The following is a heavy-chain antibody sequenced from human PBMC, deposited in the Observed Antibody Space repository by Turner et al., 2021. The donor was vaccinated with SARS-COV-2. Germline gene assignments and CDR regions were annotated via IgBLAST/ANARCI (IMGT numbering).Heavy chain of an antibody. CDR2: IYYSGST. CDR3: ASQEALVPSYYYYYYGMDV. CDR1: GCSISSSSYY. D-gene: IGHD3-10*01. J-gene: IGHJ6*02. V-gene: IGHV4-39*01. Sequence: QLQLQDSGPGLVKPSETLSLTCSVSGCSISSSSYYWVWIRQPPGKGLEWIGSIYYSGSTDYNPSLKSRVTISVDTAKNQFSLKLSSGTAEETAVYYCASQEALVPSYYYYYYGMDVWGQGTTVTVSS.